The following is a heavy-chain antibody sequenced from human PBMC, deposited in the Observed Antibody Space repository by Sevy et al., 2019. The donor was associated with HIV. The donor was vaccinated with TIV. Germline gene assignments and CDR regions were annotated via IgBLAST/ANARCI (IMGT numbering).Heavy chain of an antibody. J-gene: IGHJ4*02. Sequence: GGSLRLSCAASGFTFSSYSMNWVRQAPGKGLEWVSYISSSSSTIYYADSVKGRFTISRDNAKNSLYLQMNSLRDEDTAVDYCARDGRGYRMHRGTFDYWGQGTLVTVSS. D-gene: IGHD5-18*01. CDR2: ISSSSSTI. CDR1: GFTFSSYS. CDR3: ARDGRGYRMHRGTFDY. V-gene: IGHV3-48*02.